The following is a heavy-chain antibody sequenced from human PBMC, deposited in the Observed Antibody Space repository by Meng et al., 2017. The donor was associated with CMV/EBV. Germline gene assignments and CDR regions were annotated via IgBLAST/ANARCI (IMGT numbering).Heavy chain of an antibody. CDR2: INHSGST. J-gene: IGHJ4*02. Sequence: QVQLQQWGAGLLKPSETLSLTCAAYGGSFSGYYWSWIRQPPGKGLEWIGEINHSGSTNYNPSLKSRVTISVDTSKNQFSLKLSSVTAADTAVYYCASSLTYPDYWGQGTLVTVSS. D-gene: IGHD2-15*01. CDR3: ASSLTYPDY. CDR1: GGSFSGYY. V-gene: IGHV4-34*01.